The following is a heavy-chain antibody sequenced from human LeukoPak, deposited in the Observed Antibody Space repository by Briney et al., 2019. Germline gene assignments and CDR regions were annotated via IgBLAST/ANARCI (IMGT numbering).Heavy chain of an antibody. CDR3: ARDSPVGYCSGGSCPPRLDY. CDR1: GGSISSYY. Sequence: SETLSLTCTVSGGSISSYYWSWIRQPPGKGLEWIGYIYYSGSTYYNPSLKSRVTISVDTSKNLFSLKLSSVTAADTAVYYCARDSPVGYCSGGSCPPRLDYWGQGTLVTVSS. D-gene: IGHD2-15*01. CDR2: IYYSGST. V-gene: IGHV4-59*01. J-gene: IGHJ4*02.